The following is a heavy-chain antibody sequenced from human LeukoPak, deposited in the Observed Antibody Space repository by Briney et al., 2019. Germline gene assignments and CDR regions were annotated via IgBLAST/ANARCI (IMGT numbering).Heavy chain of an antibody. V-gene: IGHV4-59*01. D-gene: IGHD3-22*01. CDR2: IYYSGST. Sequence: PSETLSLTCTVSGGSISSYYWSWIRQPPGKGLEWIGYIYYSGSTNYNPSLKSRVTISVDTSKNQFSLKLSSVTAADTAVYYCARTPAVHSSGYYGYYYYGMDVWGQGTTVTVSS. CDR3: ARTPAVHSSGYYGYYYYGMDV. CDR1: GGSISSYY. J-gene: IGHJ6*02.